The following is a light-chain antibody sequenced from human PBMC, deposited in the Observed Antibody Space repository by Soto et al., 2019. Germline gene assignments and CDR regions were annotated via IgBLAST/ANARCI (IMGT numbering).Light chain of an antibody. Sequence: QSALTQPASVSGSPGQSITISCTGTSSDVGGYNYVSWYQHHPGKAPKLMIYEVTNRPSGVSNRFSGSKSGNTASLTIFGLQAEDEADYYCSSYTSSSTLVFGGGTKLTVL. CDR2: EVT. J-gene: IGLJ2*01. V-gene: IGLV2-14*01. CDR3: SSYTSSSTLV. CDR1: SSDVGGYNY.